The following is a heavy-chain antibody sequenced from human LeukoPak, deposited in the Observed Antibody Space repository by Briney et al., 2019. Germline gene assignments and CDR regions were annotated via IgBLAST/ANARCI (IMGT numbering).Heavy chain of an antibody. CDR1: GFTFRSYA. Sequence: PGGSLRLSCAASGFTFRSYAMHWVRQAPGKGLEWVAVISYDGSNKYYADSVKGRFTISRDNSKNTLYLQMNSLRAEDTAVYYCARDLSGYDDPYFDYWGQGTLVTVSS. V-gene: IGHV3-30*04. CDR3: ARDLSGYDDPYFDY. J-gene: IGHJ4*02. CDR2: ISYDGSNK. D-gene: IGHD5-12*01.